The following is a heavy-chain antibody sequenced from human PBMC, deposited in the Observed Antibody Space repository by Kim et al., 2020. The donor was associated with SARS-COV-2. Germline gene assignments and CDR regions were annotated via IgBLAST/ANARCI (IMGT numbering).Heavy chain of an antibody. J-gene: IGHJ3*02. CDR2: MYTTNGDA. CDR1: GYRFTESG. D-gene: IGHD1-1*01. V-gene: IGHV1-18*01. Sequence: ASVKVSCKISGYRFTESGISWVRQAPGQGLEWMGWMYTTNGDANFAQKFQGRVTMTTEESTSTDYMELAGLTSDDTAVYYCVRDTWERILAFDIWGQGTAVSVSS. CDR3: VRDTWERILAFDI.